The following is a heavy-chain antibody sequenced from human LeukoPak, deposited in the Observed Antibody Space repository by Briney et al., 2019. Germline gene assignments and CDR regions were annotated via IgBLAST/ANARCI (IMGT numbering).Heavy chain of an antibody. CDR3: ARLLNNDNSGDPDTFDM. V-gene: IGHV4-59*08. CDR2: ISYSGST. D-gene: IGHD3-22*01. J-gene: IGHJ3*02. CDR1: GGSISRHY. Sequence: PSETLSLTCSVSGGSISRHYWSWIRQPPGKGLEWIGYISYSGSTKYNPSFQSRVTISLDTSKTHFSLKLTSATAADTAVYYCARLLNNDNSGDPDTFDMWGPGTMVTVSS.